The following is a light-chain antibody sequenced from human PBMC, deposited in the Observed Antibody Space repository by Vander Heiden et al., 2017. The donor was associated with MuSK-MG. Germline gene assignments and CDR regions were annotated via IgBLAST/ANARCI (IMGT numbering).Light chain of an antibody. Sequence: DTVLTQSPATLSLSPGESATLSCRASQDIGTFLAWYQQKPGLAPRLLIFDASNRAAGTPAMFSGSGSGTDFTLAIASLEREDFAVYYCQQRRDWPPITFGGGTKV. CDR2: DAS. V-gene: IGKV3-11*01. CDR3: QQRRDWPPIT. CDR1: QDIGTF. J-gene: IGKJ4*01.